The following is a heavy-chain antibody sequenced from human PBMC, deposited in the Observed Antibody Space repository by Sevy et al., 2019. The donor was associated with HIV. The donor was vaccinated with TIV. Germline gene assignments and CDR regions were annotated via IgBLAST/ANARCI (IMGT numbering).Heavy chain of an antibody. V-gene: IGHV1-2*02. CDR3: AREEIGYGMDV. CDR2: INPKRGGA. Sequence: ASVKVSCKATEYTFIDYYIHWVRQAPGQGLEWMGWINPKRGGANYAQSFQGRVTMTRDTSRNTIYMQLTSLRGDDTAVYYCAREEIGYGMDVWGQGTAVTVSS. CDR1: EYTFIDYY. J-gene: IGHJ6*02.